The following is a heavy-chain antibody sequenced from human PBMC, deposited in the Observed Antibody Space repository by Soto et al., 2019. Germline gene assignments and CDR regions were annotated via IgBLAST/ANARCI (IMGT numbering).Heavy chain of an antibody. Sequence: ASVKVSCKASGYIFTSYYMHWVRQAPGQGLEWMGIINPSGGSTSYAQKFQGRVTMTCDTSTSTVYMELSSLRSEDTAVYYCTRDPGFLSCGDYYYYYMDVCGKGNTVTVSS. CDR3: TRDPGFLSCGDYYYYYMDV. J-gene: IGHJ6*03. V-gene: IGHV1-46*03. D-gene: IGHD3-3*01. CDR1: GYIFTSYY. CDR2: INPSGGST.